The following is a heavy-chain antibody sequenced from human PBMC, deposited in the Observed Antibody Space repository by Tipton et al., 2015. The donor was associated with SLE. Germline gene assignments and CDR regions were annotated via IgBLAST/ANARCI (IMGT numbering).Heavy chain of an antibody. CDR2: INRSGST. Sequence: TLSLTCAVYGGSFSGYYWSWIRQPPGKGLEWIGEINRSGSTNYNPSLKSRVTISVDTSKNQFSLKLSSVTAADTAVYYCARGLVGGGGFDYWGQGTLVTVSS. CDR3: ARGLVGGGGFDY. J-gene: IGHJ4*02. D-gene: IGHD3-16*01. V-gene: IGHV4-34*01. CDR1: GGSFSGYY.